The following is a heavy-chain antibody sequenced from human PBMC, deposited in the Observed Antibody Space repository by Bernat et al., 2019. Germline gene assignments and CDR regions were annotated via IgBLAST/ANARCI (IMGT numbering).Heavy chain of an antibody. CDR3: ARRRGAIFGVVTPSFDP. CDR2: INHSGST. D-gene: IGHD3-3*01. J-gene: IGHJ5*02. V-gene: IGHV4-34*01. CDR1: GGSFSGYY. Sequence: QVQLQQWGAGLLKPSETLSLTCAVYGGSFSGYYWSWIRQPPGKGLEWIGEINHSGSTNSNPSLKSRVTISVDTSKNQFSLKLSSVTAADTAVYYCARRRGAIFGVVTPSFDPWGQGTLVTVSS.